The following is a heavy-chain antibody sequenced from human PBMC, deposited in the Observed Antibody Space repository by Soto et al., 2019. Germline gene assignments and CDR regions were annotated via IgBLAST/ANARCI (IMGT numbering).Heavy chain of an antibody. CDR2: SFPSGST. V-gene: IGHV4-30-4*01. CDR3: DKDRYYGSGTYYNFYSGMDV. Sequence: PSETRSRTWTVSGGSINSGDYYWTWFRQPPGKDLDWIGNSFPSGSTYYTPSLQSRVTISLDTSKYHFSLKLSSVTPADTAVYYCDKDRYYGSGTYYNFYSGMDVWGQGTTVTVSS. J-gene: IGHJ6*02. CDR1: GGSINSGDYY. D-gene: IGHD3-10*01.